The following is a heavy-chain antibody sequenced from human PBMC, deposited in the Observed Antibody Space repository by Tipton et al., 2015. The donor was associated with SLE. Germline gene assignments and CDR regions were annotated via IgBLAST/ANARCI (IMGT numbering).Heavy chain of an antibody. CDR3: ARNLWGFHFYYMDV. J-gene: IGHJ6*03. V-gene: IGHV4-31*03. D-gene: IGHD3-16*01. Sequence: TLSLTCTVSGGAISSGGHYWSWIRQHPGKGLEWIGYIHHKGGTYYNPSLRSRLTISVDTSKNQFSLNLTSVTAAETAVYYCARNLWGFHFYYMDVWGKGTTVTVSS. CDR1: GGAISSGGHY. CDR2: IHHKGGT.